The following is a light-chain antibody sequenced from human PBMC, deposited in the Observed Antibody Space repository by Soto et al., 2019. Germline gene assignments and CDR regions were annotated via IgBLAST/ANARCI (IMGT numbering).Light chain of an antibody. J-gene: IGLJ1*01. CDR2: EVS. CDR3: CSYAGSKV. Sequence: QSVLTQPASVSGSPGQSITISCTGTCSDVVSYNLVSWYQQHPGKAPKLMIYEVSKLPSGVSNRFSGSKSGNTASLTISGLQAEDEADYFCCSYAGSKVFGTGTKVTVL. V-gene: IGLV2-23*02. CDR1: CSDVVSYNL.